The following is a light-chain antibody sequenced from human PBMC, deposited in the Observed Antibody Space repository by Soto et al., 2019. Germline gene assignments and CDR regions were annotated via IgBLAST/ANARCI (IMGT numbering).Light chain of an antibody. CDR1: SSDVGGYKY. CDR3: CSYAGGPEV. CDR2: GVS. J-gene: IGLJ1*01. V-gene: IGLV2-11*01. Sequence: QSALTQPRSVSGSPGQSVTISCTGTSSDVGGYKYVSWYQQKPGKAPKLINYGVSRWPSGVPNRFSGSKSGNRASLTISGLQAEDEGDYYCCSYAGGPEVFGTGTKLTVL.